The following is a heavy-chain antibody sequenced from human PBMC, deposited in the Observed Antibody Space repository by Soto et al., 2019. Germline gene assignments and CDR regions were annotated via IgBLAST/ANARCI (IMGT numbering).Heavy chain of an antibody. J-gene: IGHJ6*02. CDR3: ARDHYLSMDV. D-gene: IGHD3-10*01. CDR1: GASINSYY. V-gene: IGHV4-4*07. CDR2: IYTRGST. Sequence: SETLSLTCTVSGASINSYYWSWIRQSAGKGLEWIGRIYTRGSTNYNPSLKSRVTMSVDTSRNQFSLKVISVTAADTAVYYCARDHYLSMDVWGQGTTGTVSS.